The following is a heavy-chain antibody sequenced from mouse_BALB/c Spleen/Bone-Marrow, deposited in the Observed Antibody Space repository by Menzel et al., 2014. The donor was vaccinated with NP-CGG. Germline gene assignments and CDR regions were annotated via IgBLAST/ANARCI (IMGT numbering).Heavy chain of an antibody. Sequence: EVQLQQSGPELVKPGASVKISCKASGYSFTGYFMNWVMQSHGKSLEWIGRINPYNGDTFYNQKFKGKATLTVDKSSSTAHMELRSLASEDSAVYYCGRSGDYDGFAYWGQGTLVTVSA. CDR2: INPYNGDT. CDR3: GRSGDYDGFAY. V-gene: IGHV1-20*02. J-gene: IGHJ3*01. D-gene: IGHD2-4*01. CDR1: GYSFTGYF.